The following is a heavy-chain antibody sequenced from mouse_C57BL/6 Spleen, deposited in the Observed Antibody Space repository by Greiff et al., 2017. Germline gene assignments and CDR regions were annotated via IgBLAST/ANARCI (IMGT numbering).Heavy chain of an antibody. CDR2: ISYYGSN. CDR1: GYSITSGYY. CDR3: AREDYGWYFDV. D-gene: IGHD2-4*01. V-gene: IGHV3-6*01. J-gene: IGHJ1*03. Sequence: EVQLQQSGPGLVKPSQSLSLTCSVTGYSITSGYYWNWIRQFPGNKLEWMGYISYYGSNNYNPSLKNRISITRDTSKNQFFLKLNSVTTEDTATYYCAREDYGWYFDVWGTGTTVTVSS.